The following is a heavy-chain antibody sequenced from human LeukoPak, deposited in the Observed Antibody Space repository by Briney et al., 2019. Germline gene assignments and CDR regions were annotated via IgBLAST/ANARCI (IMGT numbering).Heavy chain of an antibody. V-gene: IGHV1-24*01. CDR1: GYTLTELS. CDR3: ARATDSSGYYRYYYYYMDV. D-gene: IGHD3-22*01. J-gene: IGHJ6*03. Sequence: ASVKVSCKVSGYTLTELSMHWVRQAPGKGLEWMGGFDPEDGETIYAQKFQGRVTMTEDTSTDTAYMELSSLRSEDTAVYYCARATDSSGYYRYYYYYMDVWGKGTTVTISS. CDR2: FDPEDGET.